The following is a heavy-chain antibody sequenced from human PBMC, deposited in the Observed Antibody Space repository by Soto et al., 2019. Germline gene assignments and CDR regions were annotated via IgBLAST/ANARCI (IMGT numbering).Heavy chain of an antibody. CDR3: ANHPNPLFWSGHKYFDY. V-gene: IGHV3-23*01. CDR1: GFTFSSYA. J-gene: IGHJ4*02. CDR2: ISGSGGST. Sequence: EVQLLESGGGLVQPGGSLRLSCAASGFTFSSYAMSWVRQAPGKGLEWVSAISGSGGSTYYADSVKGRFTISRDNSKNTLYLQMNSLRPDDTAAYYCANHPNPLFWSGHKYFDYWGQGTLVTVSS. D-gene: IGHD3-3*01.